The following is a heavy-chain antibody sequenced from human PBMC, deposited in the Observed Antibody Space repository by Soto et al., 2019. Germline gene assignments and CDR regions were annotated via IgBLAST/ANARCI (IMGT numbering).Heavy chain of an antibody. J-gene: IGHJ6*02. CDR1: GFTFSSYA. D-gene: IGHD3-3*01. V-gene: IGHV3-23*01. CDR2: ISGSGGST. Sequence: GGSLRLSCAASGFTFSSYAMSWVRQAPGKGLEWVSAISGSGGSTYYADSVKGRFTISRDNSKTTLYLPMKSQSAEDTAVYYCAIPCITIFGVVPDVLDFRGQGSTVTVSS. CDR3: AIPCITIFGVVPDVLDF.